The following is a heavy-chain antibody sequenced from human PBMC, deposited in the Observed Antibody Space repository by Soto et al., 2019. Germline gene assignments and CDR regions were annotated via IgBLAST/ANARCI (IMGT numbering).Heavy chain of an antibody. D-gene: IGHD6-19*01. CDR3: AKDLYSSGDYYYGMDV. CDR2: ISGSGGST. V-gene: IGHV3-23*01. CDR1: GFTFSSYA. Sequence: GGSLRLSCAASGFTFSSYAMSWVRQAPGKGLEWVSAISGSGGSTYYADPVKGRFTISRDNSKNTLYLQMNSLRAEDTAVYYCAKDLYSSGDYYYGMDVWGQGTMVTVSS. J-gene: IGHJ6*02.